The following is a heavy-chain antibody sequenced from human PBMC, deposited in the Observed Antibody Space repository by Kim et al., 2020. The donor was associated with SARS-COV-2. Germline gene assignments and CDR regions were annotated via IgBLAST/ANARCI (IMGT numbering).Heavy chain of an antibody. CDR3: AISTYRLREGVKGYGSGSYRGYDSSGYAFDI. CDR2: IIPIFGTA. D-gene: IGHD3-10*01. CDR1: GGTFSSYA. J-gene: IGHJ3*02. V-gene: IGHV1-69*13. Sequence: SVKVSCKASGGTFSSYAISWVRQAPGQGLEWMGGIIPIFGTANYAQKFQGRVTITADESTSTAYMELSSLRSEDTAVYYCAISTYRLREGVKGYGSGSYRGYDSSGYAFDIWGQGTMVTVSS.